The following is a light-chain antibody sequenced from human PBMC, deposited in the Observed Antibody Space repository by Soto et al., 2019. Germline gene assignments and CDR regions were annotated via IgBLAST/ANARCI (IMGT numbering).Light chain of an antibody. CDR1: ISDVGGYNY. Sequence: QSALTQPASVSGSPGQSITISCIGTISDVGGYNYVSWYQHHPGKAPKLMIYDVSYRPSGVSNRFSGSKSGNTASLTVSGLQAEDEGDYYCSSYTTSGTYVFGTGTKLTVL. V-gene: IGLV2-14*03. J-gene: IGLJ1*01. CDR3: SSYTTSGTYV. CDR2: DVS.